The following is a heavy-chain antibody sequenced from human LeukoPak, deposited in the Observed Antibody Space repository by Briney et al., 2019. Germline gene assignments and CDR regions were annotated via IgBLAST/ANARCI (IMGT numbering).Heavy chain of an antibody. D-gene: IGHD6-13*01. J-gene: IGHJ4*02. CDR3: ARESGGTAWYQDD. CDR1: GFTFSSYG. Sequence: PGRSLRLSCAASGFTFSSYGMHWVRQAPGKGLEWVAVISYDGSNKYYADSVKGRFTISRDNSKNTLYLQMNSLRGDDTAIYYCARESGGTAWYQDDWGQGTLVTVSS. CDR2: ISYDGSNK. V-gene: IGHV3-30*03.